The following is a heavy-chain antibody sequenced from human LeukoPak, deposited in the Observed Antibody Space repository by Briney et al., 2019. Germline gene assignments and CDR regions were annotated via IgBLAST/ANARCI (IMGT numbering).Heavy chain of an antibody. CDR1: GGTFSSYG. D-gene: IGHD2-15*01. CDR2: IIPTFGTT. J-gene: IGHJ5*02. CDR3: ARVFRRYCSGGTCERAEEFDP. V-gene: IGHV1-69*13. Sequence: ASVKVSCKASGGTFSSYGISWVRQAPGQGLEWMGGIIPTFGTTNYAQKFQGRVTITADESTSTAYMELSSLRSEDTAVCYCARVFRRYCSGGTCERAEEFDPWGQGTLVTVSS.